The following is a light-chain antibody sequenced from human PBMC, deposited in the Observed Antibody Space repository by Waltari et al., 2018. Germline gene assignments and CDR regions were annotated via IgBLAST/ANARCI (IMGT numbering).Light chain of an antibody. CDR1: QRSSRG. V-gene: IGKV1-5*03. CDR3: QQYSSSSRT. CDR2: QAS. Sequence: DIQMTQSPSTLSAAVGGRVTITWRASQRSSRGLAWCQQEPGKAPKVMFYQASSLESGGPSRFSGSGSGTEFTLTINSLQPDDFATYYCQQYSSSSRTFGQGTKVEIK. J-gene: IGKJ1*01.